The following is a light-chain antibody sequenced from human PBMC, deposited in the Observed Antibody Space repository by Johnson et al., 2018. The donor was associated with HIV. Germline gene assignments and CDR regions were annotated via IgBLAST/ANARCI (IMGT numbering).Light chain of an antibody. CDR1: SSNIGNNY. CDR2: DNN. V-gene: IGLV1-51*01. Sequence: QSVLTQPPSVSAAPGQKVTISCSGSSSNIGNNYVSWYQQLPGTAPKLLIYDNNKRPSGIPDRFSGSKSGTSATLGITGLQTGDEADYYCGTWDSSRSALSVFGTWTKVTVL. CDR3: GTWDSSRSALSV. J-gene: IGLJ1*01.